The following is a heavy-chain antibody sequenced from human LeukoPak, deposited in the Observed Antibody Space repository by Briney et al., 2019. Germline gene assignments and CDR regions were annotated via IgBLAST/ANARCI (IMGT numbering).Heavy chain of an antibody. Sequence: SETLSLTCTVSGGSISSGGYYWSWIRQHPGKGLEWIGYIYYSGSTYYNPSLKSRVTISVDTSKNQFSLKLSSVTAADTAVYYCAREGVGASFDYWGQGTLVTVSS. J-gene: IGHJ4*02. V-gene: IGHV4-31*03. CDR3: AREGVGASFDY. CDR1: GGSISSGGYY. D-gene: IGHD1-26*01. CDR2: IYYSGST.